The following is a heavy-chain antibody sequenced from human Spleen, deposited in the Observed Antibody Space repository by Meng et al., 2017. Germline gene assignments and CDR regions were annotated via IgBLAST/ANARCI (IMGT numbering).Heavy chain of an antibody. CDR1: GYNFPDYY. V-gene: IGHV1-2*06. CDR3: ARDEDISAAGKLFGDY. D-gene: IGHD6-25*01. CDR2: INPKSGDT. J-gene: IGHJ4*02. Sequence: ASVKVSCKPSGYNFPDYYIHWVRRAPGQGLEWMGRINPKSGDTHYAQKFQARVTMTGDKSISTAYMELSGLRSDDTARYYCARDEDISAAGKLFGDYWGQGTLVTVSS.